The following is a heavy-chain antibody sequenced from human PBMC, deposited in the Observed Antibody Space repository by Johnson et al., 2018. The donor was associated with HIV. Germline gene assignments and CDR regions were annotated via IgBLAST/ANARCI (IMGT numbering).Heavy chain of an antibody. Sequence: QMLLVESGGGLVQPGGSLRLSCAASGFTFSYYAMHWVRQVPGKGLEWVAVISYDGTNKYYANSVKGRFTISRDNSKNTLYLQMNSLKIEDTAVYYCTTGSRIQFWFNDAFDIWGQGTMVTVSS. D-gene: IGHD5-18*01. CDR2: ISYDGTNK. J-gene: IGHJ3*02. CDR3: TTGSRIQFWFNDAFDI. V-gene: IGHV3-30-3*01. CDR1: GFTFSYYA.